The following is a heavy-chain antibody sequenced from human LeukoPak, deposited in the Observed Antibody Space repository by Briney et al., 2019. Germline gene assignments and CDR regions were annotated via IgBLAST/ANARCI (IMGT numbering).Heavy chain of an antibody. D-gene: IGHD2-2*01. CDR1: GFTFSSYW. CDR2: INTDGSST. Sequence: GGSLRLSCAASGFTFSSYWMHWVRQAPGKGLVWVSRINTDGSSTSYADSVKGRFTISRDNAKNTLYLQMNSLRAEDTAVYYCALSHSVYCSSTSCYGGDYYYYYMDVWGKGTTVTVSS. J-gene: IGHJ6*03. V-gene: IGHV3-74*01. CDR3: ALSHSVYCSSTSCYGGDYYYYYMDV.